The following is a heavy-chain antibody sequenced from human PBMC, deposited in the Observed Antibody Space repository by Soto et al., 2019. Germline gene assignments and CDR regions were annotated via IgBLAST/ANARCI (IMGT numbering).Heavy chain of an antibody. J-gene: IGHJ6*02. CDR1: GFTFSSYG. Sequence: GGSLRLSCAASGFTFSSYGMHWVRQAPGKGLEWVAVIWYDGSNKYYADSVKGRFTISRDSSKNTLYLQMNSLRAEDTAVYYCARDLRPRIAAAGTLPLSSYYYYGMDVWGQGTTVTVSS. V-gene: IGHV3-33*01. CDR3: ARDLRPRIAAAGTLPLSSYYYYGMDV. D-gene: IGHD6-13*01. CDR2: IWYDGSNK.